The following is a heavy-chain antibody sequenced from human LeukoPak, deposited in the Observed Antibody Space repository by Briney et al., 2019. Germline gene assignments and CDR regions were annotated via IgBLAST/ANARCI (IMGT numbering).Heavy chain of an antibody. CDR2: MYYSGRT. J-gene: IGHJ4*02. V-gene: IGHV4-59*01. D-gene: IGHD3-22*01. Sequence: SETLSLTCTVSADSISSYYFAWIRQPPGQGLEWIAYMYYSGRTNYNPSLKSRATMSVDTSKDQFSLKLSSVTAADTAFYYCARVGYDSSGNWYYFDYWGQGTLVTVSS. CDR1: ADSISSYY. CDR3: ARVGYDSSGNWYYFDY.